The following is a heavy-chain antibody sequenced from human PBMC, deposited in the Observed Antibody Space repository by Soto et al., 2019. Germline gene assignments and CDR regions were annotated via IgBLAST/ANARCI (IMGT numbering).Heavy chain of an antibody. V-gene: IGHV4-31*03. CDR3: ARDVTDFWSGHEGMDV. J-gene: IGHJ6*02. D-gene: IGHD3-3*01. CDR1: GGSISNGGYY. Sequence: PSETLSLTCTVSGGSISNGGYYWTWIRQHPGEGLEWIGYIYYSGSTYYNPSLKSRVTISVDTSKNQFSLKLTSVTAADTAVYYCARDVTDFWSGHEGMDVWGQGTTVTVSS. CDR2: IYYSGST.